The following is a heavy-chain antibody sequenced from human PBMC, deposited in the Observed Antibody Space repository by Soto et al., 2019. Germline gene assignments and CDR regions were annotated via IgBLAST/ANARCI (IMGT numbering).Heavy chain of an antibody. Sequence: SVKVSCKASGGTFSSYAISWVRQAPGQGLEWMGGIIPIFGTANYAQKFQGRVTITADESTSTAYMELSSLRSEDTAVYYCARDSLAVAGRPSWFDPWGQGTLVTVSS. D-gene: IGHD6-13*01. CDR1: GGTFSSYA. V-gene: IGHV1-69*13. J-gene: IGHJ5*02. CDR3: ARDSLAVAGRPSWFDP. CDR2: IIPIFGTA.